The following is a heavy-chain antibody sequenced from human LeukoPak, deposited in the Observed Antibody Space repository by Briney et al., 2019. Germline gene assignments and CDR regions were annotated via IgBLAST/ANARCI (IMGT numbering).Heavy chain of an antibody. CDR3: AKGRLWYNWNDGDY. D-gene: IGHD1-1*01. J-gene: IGHJ4*02. V-gene: IGHV3-23*01. CDR2: ISGSGGST. Sequence: GGSLRLSCAASGFTFSSYAMSWVRQAPGKGLEWVSAISGSGGSTYYADSVKGRFTIPRDNSKNTLYLQMNSLRAEDTAVYYCAKGRLWYNWNDGDYWGQGTLVTVSS. CDR1: GFTFSSYA.